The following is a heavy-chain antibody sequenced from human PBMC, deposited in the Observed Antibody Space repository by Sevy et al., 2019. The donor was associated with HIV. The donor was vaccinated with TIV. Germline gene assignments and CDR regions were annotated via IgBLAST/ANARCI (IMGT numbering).Heavy chain of an antibody. CDR3: AKDHYDYRTGYYGYYGMDV. V-gene: IGHV3-30*02. Sequence: GGSLRLSCAASGFRFSDYGMHWVRQAPGKGLEWVSLIRFDGSMKYIADSVKGRFTISRDKVKETLYLQMNSLRPEDTAVYYCAKDHYDYRTGYYGYYGMDVWGQGTTVTVSS. J-gene: IGHJ6*02. CDR2: IRFDGSMK. CDR1: GFRFSDYG. D-gene: IGHD3-3*01.